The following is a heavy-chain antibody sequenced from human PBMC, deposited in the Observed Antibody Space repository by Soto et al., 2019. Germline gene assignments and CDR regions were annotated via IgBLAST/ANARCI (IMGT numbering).Heavy chain of an antibody. CDR2: INHSGNT. Sequence: SETLSLTCSIYGGSFSGYYWSWIRQPPGKGRGWIGEINHSGNTNYNPSLKSRVTISVDTSNNQFSLKLNSVTAADTAVYYCARSGPAVLNGFYYPDMDVWGQGTTVTVSS. J-gene: IGHJ6*02. CDR3: ARSGPAVLNGFYYPDMDV. CDR1: GGSFSGYY. V-gene: IGHV4-34*01. D-gene: IGHD2-2*01.